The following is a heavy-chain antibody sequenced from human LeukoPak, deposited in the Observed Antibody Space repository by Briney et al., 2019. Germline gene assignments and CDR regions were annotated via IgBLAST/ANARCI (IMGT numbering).Heavy chain of an antibody. CDR1: GFTFDDYA. V-gene: IGHV3-74*01. CDR2: INSDGSST. Sequence: PGGSLRLSCAASGFTFDDYAMHWVRQAPGKGLVWVSRINSDGSSTSYADSVKGRFTISRDNAKNTLYLQMNSLRAEDTAVYYCARVRRWGSDFDYWGQGTLVTVSS. CDR3: ARVRRWGSDFDY. J-gene: IGHJ4*02. D-gene: IGHD2-21*01.